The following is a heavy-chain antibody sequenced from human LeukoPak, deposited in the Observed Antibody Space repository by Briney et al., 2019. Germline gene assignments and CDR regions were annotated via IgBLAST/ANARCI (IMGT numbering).Heavy chain of an antibody. CDR3: ARPIAAAGPHFYYYYGMDV. CDR2: TSAYNGNT. Sequence: ASVKVSCKASGYTFTSYGISWVRQAPGQGLEWMGWTSAYNGNTNYAQKLQGRVTMTTDTSTSTAYMELRSLRSDDTAVYYCARPIAAAGPHFYYYYGMDVWGQGTTVTVSS. CDR1: GYTFTSYG. V-gene: IGHV1-18*01. J-gene: IGHJ6*02. D-gene: IGHD6-13*01.